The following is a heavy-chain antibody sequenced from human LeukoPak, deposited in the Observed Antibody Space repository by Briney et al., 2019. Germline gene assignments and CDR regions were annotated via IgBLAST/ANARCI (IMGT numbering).Heavy chain of an antibody. V-gene: IGHV3-23*01. D-gene: IGHD3-3*01. CDR1: GFTFSSYA. J-gene: IGHJ4*02. Sequence: GGSLRLSCAASGFTFSSYAMSWVRQAPGKGLEWVSAISGSGGSTYYADSVKGRFTISRDNSKNTLYLQMNSLRAKDTAVYYCAKDHDFWSGYSYFDYWGQGTLVTVSS. CDR3: AKDHDFWSGYSYFDY. CDR2: ISGSGGST.